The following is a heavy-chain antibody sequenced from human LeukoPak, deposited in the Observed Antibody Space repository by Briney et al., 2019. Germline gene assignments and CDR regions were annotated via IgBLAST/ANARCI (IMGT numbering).Heavy chain of an antibody. J-gene: IGHJ4*02. CDR2: INAGNGNT. CDR1: GYTFTSYA. D-gene: IGHD1-26*01. CDR3: ARDRIVGATTSFDY. V-gene: IGHV1-3*01. Sequence: ASVKVSCKASGYTFTSYAMHWVRQAPGQRLEWMGWINAGNGNTKYSQKFQGRVTITTDESTSTAYMELSSLRSEDTAVYYCARDRIVGATTSFDYWGQGTLVTVSS.